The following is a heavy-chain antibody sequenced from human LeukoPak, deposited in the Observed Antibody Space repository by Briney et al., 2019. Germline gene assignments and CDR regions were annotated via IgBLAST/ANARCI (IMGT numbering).Heavy chain of an antibody. CDR1: GGSISSGSYY. CDR3: ARWNTVTTCFDY. J-gene: IGHJ4*02. Sequence: PSETLSLTCTVSGGSISSGSYYWSWIRQPAGKGLEWIGRIYTSGSTNYNPSLKSRVTISVDTSKNQFSLKLSSVTAADTAVYYCARWNTVTTCFDYWGQGTLVTVSS. D-gene: IGHD4-17*01. CDR2: IYTSGST. V-gene: IGHV4-61*02.